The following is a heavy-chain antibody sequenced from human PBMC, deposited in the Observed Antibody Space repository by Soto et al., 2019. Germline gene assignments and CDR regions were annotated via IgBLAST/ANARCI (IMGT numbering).Heavy chain of an antibody. J-gene: IGHJ4*02. Sequence: ASVKVSCKASGYTFTSYDINWVRQATGQGLEWMGWMNPNSGNTGYAQKFQGRVTMTRNTSISTAYMELSSLRSEDTAVCYCARGIAVAGTVDYWGQGTLVTVSS. V-gene: IGHV1-8*01. CDR1: GYTFTSYD. CDR2: MNPNSGNT. D-gene: IGHD6-19*01. CDR3: ARGIAVAGTVDY.